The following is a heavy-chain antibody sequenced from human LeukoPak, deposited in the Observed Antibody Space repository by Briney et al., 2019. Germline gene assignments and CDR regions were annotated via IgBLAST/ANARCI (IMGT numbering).Heavy chain of an antibody. CDR3: ANGGYCSSTSCYTPFDY. J-gene: IGHJ4*02. CDR1: GFTFSSYA. D-gene: IGHD2-2*02. CDR2: IRGSDYYT. Sequence: PGGSLRLSCAASGFTFSSYAMSWVRQAPGKGLEWVSTIRGSDYYTYYADSVKGRFTISRDNAKNSLYLQMNSLRAEDTALYYCANGGYCSSTSCYTPFDYWGQGTLVTVSS. V-gene: IGHV3-23*01.